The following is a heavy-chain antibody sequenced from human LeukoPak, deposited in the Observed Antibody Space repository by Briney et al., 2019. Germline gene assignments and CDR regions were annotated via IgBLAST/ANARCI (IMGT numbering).Heavy chain of an antibody. V-gene: IGHV1-8*01. J-gene: IGHJ4*02. Sequence: GASVKVSCKASGYTFTSYDINWVRQATGQGLEWMGWMNPNSGNTGYAQKFQGRVTMTRNTSISTAYMELSSLRSEDAAVYYCARIPRIVVVPAANRLYYFDYWGQGTLVTVSS. CDR2: MNPNSGNT. D-gene: IGHD2-2*01. CDR1: GYTFTSYD. CDR3: ARIPRIVVVPAANRLYYFDY.